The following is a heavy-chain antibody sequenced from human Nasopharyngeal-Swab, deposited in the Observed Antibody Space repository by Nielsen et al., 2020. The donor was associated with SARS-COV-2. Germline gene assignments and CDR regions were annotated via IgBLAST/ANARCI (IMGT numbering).Heavy chain of an antibody. CDR2: ISRNAASI. J-gene: IGHJ6*03. CDR1: GVTFDDYA. CDR3: AKDSRSSYYDAYYYSMDV. V-gene: IGHV3-9*01. Sequence: SLKISCAVSGVTFDDYAMHWVRQAPGKGLEWVSSISRNAASICYAASVKGRFTIYRDNAKNSLYLQMSTLRAEDTALYYCAKDSRSSYYDAYYYSMDVWGKGTTVTVSS. D-gene: IGHD4-11*01.